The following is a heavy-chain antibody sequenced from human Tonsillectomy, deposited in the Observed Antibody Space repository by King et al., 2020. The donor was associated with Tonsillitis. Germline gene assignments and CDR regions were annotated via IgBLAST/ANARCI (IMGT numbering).Heavy chain of an antibody. D-gene: IGHD2-2*01. V-gene: IGHV4-31*03. CDR1: GGSISSGAYY. Sequence: VQLQESGPGLVKPSQTLSLTCIVSGGSISSGAYYWSWLRQHPGKGLEWIGYIYYSGSTYYNPSLKSRITISVDTSKNQFSLTLSSVTAADTAVYYCASAPCSGTTCYRPEYFQEWGQGTMVTVSS. J-gene: IGHJ1*01. CDR3: ASAPCSGTTCYRPEYFQE. CDR2: IYYSGST.